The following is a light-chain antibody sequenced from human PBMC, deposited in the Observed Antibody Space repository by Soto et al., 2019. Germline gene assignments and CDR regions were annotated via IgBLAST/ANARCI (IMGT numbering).Light chain of an antibody. CDR1: QSISSW. V-gene: IGKV1-5*03. CDR3: QQYNSYPET. Sequence: DIQMTQSPSTLSASVGDRVTITCRASQSISSWLAWYQQKPGKAPKLLIYKASSLESGVPSRFSGSGSGTEFTLTISSLQPDDFATYYCQQYNSYPETFGQGTKVDIK. CDR2: KAS. J-gene: IGKJ1*01.